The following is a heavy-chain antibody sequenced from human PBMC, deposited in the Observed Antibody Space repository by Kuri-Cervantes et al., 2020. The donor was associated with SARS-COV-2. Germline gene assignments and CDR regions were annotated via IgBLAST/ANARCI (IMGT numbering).Heavy chain of an antibody. Sequence: GGSLRLSCAASGFTFSSYWMSWVRQAPGKGLEWVANIKQDGSEKYYADSVKGRFTISRDNSKNTLYLQMNSLRAEDTAVYYCAKGRDFWSGFIFDYWGQGTLVTVSS. CDR1: GFTFSSYW. V-gene: IGHV3-7*01. CDR3: AKGRDFWSGFIFDY. CDR2: IKQDGSEK. J-gene: IGHJ4*02. D-gene: IGHD3-3*01.